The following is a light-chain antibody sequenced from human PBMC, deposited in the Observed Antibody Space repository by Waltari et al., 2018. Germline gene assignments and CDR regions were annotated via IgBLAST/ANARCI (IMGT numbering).Light chain of an antibody. CDR3: SSYTSSGTLV. CDR2: DVS. CDR1: SRAVGGYNY. V-gene: IGLV2-14*03. Sequence: QSALTQPASVSGSPGQSITISCTGTSRAVGGYNYVPWYQQHPTKAPKLMIYDVSNRPSGVSNRFSGSKSGNTASLTISGLQAEDEADYYCSSYTSSGTLVFGGGTKLTVL. J-gene: IGLJ3*02.